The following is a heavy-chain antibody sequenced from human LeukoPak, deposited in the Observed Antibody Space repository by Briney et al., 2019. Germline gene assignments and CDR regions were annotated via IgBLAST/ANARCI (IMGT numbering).Heavy chain of an antibody. D-gene: IGHD6-19*01. CDR2: IYSGGNT. J-gene: IGHJ4*02. CDR1: GSTVSSNY. Sequence: GGSLRLSCAASGSTVSSNYMTWVRQAPGKVLEWGSVIYSGGNTYYADSVKGRFTISRDNSKNTLYLQMNSLRDEDTAVYYCARGTRVDSSGWYFFEYWGQGTLVTVSS. CDR3: ARGTRVDSSGWYFFEY. V-gene: IGHV3-53*01.